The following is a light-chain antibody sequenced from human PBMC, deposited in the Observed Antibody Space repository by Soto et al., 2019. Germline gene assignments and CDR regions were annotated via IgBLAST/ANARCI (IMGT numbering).Light chain of an antibody. CDR1: QTVSGIY. CDR2: GAS. V-gene: IGKV3-20*01. Sequence: EIVLTQSPGTLSLSPAERSARSCSSSQTVSGIYLAWYQQKPGQAPRLLIYGASSRATGIPDRFSGSGAGTDFTLTISRLEPEDFAVYYCQQYGTSPPFTFGQGTKVDIK. CDR3: QQYGTSPPFT. J-gene: IGKJ2*01.